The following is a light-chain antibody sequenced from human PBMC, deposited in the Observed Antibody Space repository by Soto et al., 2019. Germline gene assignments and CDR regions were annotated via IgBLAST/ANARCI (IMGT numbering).Light chain of an antibody. J-gene: IGKJ5*01. CDR2: AAS. V-gene: IGKV1-9*01. Sequence: SLSASVGDRVTITCRASQGISSYLAWYQQKPGKDPKLLIYAASSLQSGGPSRFSGSGSGTDFTLTISSLQHEDFATYYCQQLNSYPRITFGQGTRLEIK. CDR1: QGISSY. CDR3: QQLNSYPRIT.